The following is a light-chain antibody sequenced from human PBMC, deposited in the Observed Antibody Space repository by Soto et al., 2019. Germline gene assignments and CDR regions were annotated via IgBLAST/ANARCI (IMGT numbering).Light chain of an antibody. J-gene: IGKJ1*01. CDR2: KAS. V-gene: IGKV1-5*03. Sequence: DIQMTQSPSTLSASAGDRVTITCRASQSISSWLAWYQQKPGKAPKLLIYKASSLESGVPSRFSGSGSGTEFTLTISSLQPDDFATYYCQQYNSSFGQGTKVDIK. CDR1: QSISSW. CDR3: QQYNSS.